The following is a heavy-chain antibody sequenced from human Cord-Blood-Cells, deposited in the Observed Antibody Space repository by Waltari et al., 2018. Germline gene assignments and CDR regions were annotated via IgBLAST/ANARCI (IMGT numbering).Heavy chain of an antibody. CDR3: ARTQQRSPFDY. CDR1: GGSFGGYY. CDR2: INHSGST. V-gene: IGHV4-34*01. J-gene: IGHJ4*02. D-gene: IGHD6-13*01. Sequence: QVQLQQWGAGLLKPSETLSLTCAVYGGSFGGYYWSWIRQPPGKGLEWIGEINHSGSTNYNPSLKSRVTISVDTSKNQFSLKLSSVTAADTAVYYCARTQQRSPFDYWGQGTLVTVSS.